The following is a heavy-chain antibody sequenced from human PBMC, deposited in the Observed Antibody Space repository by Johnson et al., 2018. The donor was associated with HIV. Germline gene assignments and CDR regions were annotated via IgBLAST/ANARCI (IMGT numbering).Heavy chain of an antibody. CDR1: GFTFSSYA. V-gene: IGHV3-30-3*01. CDR3: AKAYCPGCDAFDI. D-gene: IGHD2-21*01. Sequence: QVQLVESGGGVVQPGRSLRLSCAASGFTFSSYAMHWVRQAPGKGLEWVAVISYDGSNKYYADSVKGRFTISRDNSKNTVNLQMKSLRTEDSGVYYCAKAYCPGCDAFDIWGQGTMVTVSS. J-gene: IGHJ3*02. CDR2: ISYDGSNK.